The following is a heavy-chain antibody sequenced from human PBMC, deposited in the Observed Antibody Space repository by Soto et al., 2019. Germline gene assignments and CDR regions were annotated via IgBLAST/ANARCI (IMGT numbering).Heavy chain of an antibody. CDR2: INLSADRT. J-gene: IGHJ4*02. CDR3: VRDPSSGYRSFDY. V-gene: IGHV1-46*03. Sequence: GASVKVSCKPSGYIFTNYYIHWVRQAPGQGLEWMGIINLSADRTSYAQKFQGRFTVTMDTSTSTVYMELGSLRSEDTAVYYCVRDPSSGYRSFDYWGQGTLVTVSS. CDR1: GYIFTNYY. D-gene: IGHD3-22*01.